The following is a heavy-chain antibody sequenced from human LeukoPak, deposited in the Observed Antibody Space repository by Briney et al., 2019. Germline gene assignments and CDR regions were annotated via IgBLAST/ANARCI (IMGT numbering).Heavy chain of an antibody. CDR3: AKDKAVATINGGFDP. J-gene: IGHJ5*02. D-gene: IGHD5-12*01. V-gene: IGHV3-9*01. Sequence: GRSLRLSCAASGFTFDDYAMHWVRQAPGKGLEWVSGISWNSGSIGYADSVKGRFTISRDNAKNSLYLQMNSLRAEDTALYYCAKDKAVATINGGFDPWGQGTLVTVSS. CDR1: GFTFDDYA. CDR2: ISWNSGSI.